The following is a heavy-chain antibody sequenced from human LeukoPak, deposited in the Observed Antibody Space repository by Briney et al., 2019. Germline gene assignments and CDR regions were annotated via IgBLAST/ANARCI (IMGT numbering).Heavy chain of an antibody. J-gene: IGHJ4*02. CDR3: ARPYYYDSSGLFDY. CDR2: IYYSGST. D-gene: IGHD3-22*01. Sequence: SETLSLTCTVSGGSISSSSYYWGWIRQPPGKGLEWIGSIYYSGSTYYNPSLKSRVTISVDTSKNQFSLKLCSVTAADTAVYYCARPYYYDSSGLFDYWGQGTLVTVSS. V-gene: IGHV4-39*01. CDR1: GGSISSSSYY.